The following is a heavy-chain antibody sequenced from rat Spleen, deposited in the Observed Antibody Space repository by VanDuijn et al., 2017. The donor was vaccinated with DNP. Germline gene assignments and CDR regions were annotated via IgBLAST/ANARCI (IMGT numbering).Heavy chain of an antibody. CDR3: ATYYGYNSYFFDY. CDR2: ITSSGGGA. CDR1: GFTFSDYW. V-gene: IGHV5-31*01. Sequence: EVQLVESGGDLVQPGGSLKLSCVASGFTFSDYWMTWIRQVPGKGLEWIASITSSGGGAYYPDSVKGRFTISRDNTRNTLYLQMDSLRSEDTATYFCATYYGYNSYFFDYWGQGVMVTVSS. D-gene: IGHD1-9*01. J-gene: IGHJ2*01.